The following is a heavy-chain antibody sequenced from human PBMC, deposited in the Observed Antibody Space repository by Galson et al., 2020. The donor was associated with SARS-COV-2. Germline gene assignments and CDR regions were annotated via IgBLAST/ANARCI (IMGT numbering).Heavy chain of an antibody. V-gene: IGHV3-30-3*01. D-gene: IGHD1-26*01. J-gene: IGHJ4*02. CDR1: GFTFSSYA. CDR2: ISYDGSNK. CDR3: ARAHGGSYRGPFDY. Sequence: GESLKISCAASGFTFSSYAMHWVRQAPGKGLEWVAVISYDGSNKYYADSVKGRFTISRDNSKNTLYLQMNSLRAEDTAVYYCARAHGGSYRGPFDYWGQGTLVTVSS.